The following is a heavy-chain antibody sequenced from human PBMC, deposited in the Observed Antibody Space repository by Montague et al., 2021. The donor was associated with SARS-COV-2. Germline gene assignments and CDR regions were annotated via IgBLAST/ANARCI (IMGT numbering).Heavy chain of an antibody. D-gene: IGHD3-10*01. V-gene: IGHV3-30-3*01. Sequence: SLRLSCAASGFTFSSYAMHWVRQAPDKGLEWVAVVSYDGSNKYYADSVKGRFTISRDNSKNTLYLQMNSLRAEDTAVYYCASGLLWFGEPDYWGQGTLVTVSS. CDR1: GFTFSSYA. J-gene: IGHJ4*02. CDR3: ASGLLWFGEPDY. CDR2: VSYDGSNK.